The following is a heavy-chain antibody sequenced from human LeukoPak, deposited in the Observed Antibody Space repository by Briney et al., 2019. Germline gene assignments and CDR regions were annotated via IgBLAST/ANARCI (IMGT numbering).Heavy chain of an antibody. CDR3: ARGRITSSWYYFDY. Sequence: GGSLRLSCAASGFAFSNYTLTWVRQAPGKGLVWVSRINTDGSSTTYADSVKGRFTISRDNAKNTLYLQMDSLRVEDTAVYYCARGRITSSWYYFDYWGQGTPVTVSS. J-gene: IGHJ4*02. D-gene: IGHD6-13*01. CDR1: GFAFSNYT. V-gene: IGHV3-74*01. CDR2: INTDGSST.